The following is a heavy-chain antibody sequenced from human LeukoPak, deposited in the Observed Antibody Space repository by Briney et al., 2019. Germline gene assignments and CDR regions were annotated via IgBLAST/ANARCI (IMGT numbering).Heavy chain of an antibody. CDR2: IYYSGST. CDR1: GGSISSSSYY. CDR3: ARSTSGDMVPAAMFGAFDY. Sequence: SETLSLTCTVSGGSISSSSYYWGWIRQPPGKGLEWIGSIYYSGSTYYNPSLKSRITISVDTSKNQFSLKLSSVTAADTAVYYCARSTSGDMVPAAMFGAFDYWGQGTLVTVSS. V-gene: IGHV4-39*07. J-gene: IGHJ4*02. D-gene: IGHD2-2*01.